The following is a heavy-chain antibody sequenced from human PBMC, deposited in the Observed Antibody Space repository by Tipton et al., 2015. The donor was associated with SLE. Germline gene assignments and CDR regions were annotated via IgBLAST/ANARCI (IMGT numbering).Heavy chain of an antibody. CDR1: GGSISSYY. V-gene: IGHV4-59*01. D-gene: IGHD5-12*01. CDR3: ARDGRGYSGYDGL. J-gene: IGHJ2*01. Sequence: PSPTCTVSGGSISSYYWSWIRQPPGKGLEWIGYIYYSGSTNYNPSLKSRVTISVDTSKNQFSLKLSSVTAADTAVYYCARDGRGYSGYDGLWGRGTLVTVSS. CDR2: IYYSGST.